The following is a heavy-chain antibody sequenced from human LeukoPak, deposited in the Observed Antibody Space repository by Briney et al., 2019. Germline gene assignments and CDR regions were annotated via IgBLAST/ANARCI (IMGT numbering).Heavy chain of an antibody. D-gene: IGHD6-19*01. CDR3: AKDRGIAVAGENFDY. V-gene: IGHV3-23*01. CDR1: GFTFSSYA. J-gene: IGHJ4*02. Sequence: GGSLRLSCAASGFTFSSYAMSWVRQAPGKGLEWVSAISGSGGSTYYADSVKGRFTISRDNSKNTLCLQMNSLRAEDTAVYYCAKDRGIAVAGENFDYWGQGTLVTVSS. CDR2: ISGSGGST.